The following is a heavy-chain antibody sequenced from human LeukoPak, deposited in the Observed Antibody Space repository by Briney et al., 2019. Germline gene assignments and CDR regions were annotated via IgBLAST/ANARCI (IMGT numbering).Heavy chain of an antibody. D-gene: IGHD4-11*01. J-gene: IGHJ4*02. Sequence: PSETLSLTCTVSGGSISSGSYYWNWIRQPAGKRLEWLGHVFTRGTTNYNASLEGRLTISLDTARNQFSLYLSSVTAADTAMYFCARSSLTVYFDYWGQGTLVTASS. CDR1: GGSISSGSYY. V-gene: IGHV4-61*09. CDR2: VFTRGTT. CDR3: ARSSLTVYFDY.